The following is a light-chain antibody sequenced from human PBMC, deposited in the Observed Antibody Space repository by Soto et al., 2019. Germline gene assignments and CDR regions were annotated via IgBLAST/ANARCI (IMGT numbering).Light chain of an antibody. J-gene: IGKJ1*01. V-gene: IGKV3-20*01. CDR1: QSISSSY. CDR2: GAS. CDR3: QQYGSSPRT. Sequence: EIVLTQSPGTLSLSPGERATLSCRASQSISSSYLAWYQQKPGQAPRLLVYGASIGATGIPDRFSGSGSGTDFTLTISRLEPEDFAVYYCQQYGSSPRTFGQGTKVDIK.